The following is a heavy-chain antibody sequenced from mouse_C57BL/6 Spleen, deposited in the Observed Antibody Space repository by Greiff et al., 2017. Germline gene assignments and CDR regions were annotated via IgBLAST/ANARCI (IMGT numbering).Heavy chain of an antibody. Sequence: QVQLQQPGAELVRPGSSVKLSCKASGYTFTSYWMHWVKQRPIQGLEWIGNIDPSDSETHYNQKFKDKATLAVDKSSSTAYMQLSSLTSEDSAVYYSARGPDSNYDYAMDYWGQGTSVNVSS. D-gene: IGHD2-5*01. CDR3: ARGPDSNYDYAMDY. CDR1: GYTFTSYW. V-gene: IGHV1-52*01. J-gene: IGHJ4*01. CDR2: IDPSDSET.